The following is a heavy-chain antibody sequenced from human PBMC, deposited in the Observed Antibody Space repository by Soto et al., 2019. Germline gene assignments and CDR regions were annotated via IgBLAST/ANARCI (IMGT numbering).Heavy chain of an antibody. J-gene: IGHJ5*02. Sequence: SVKVSCKASGGTFSSCAISWVRQAPGQGLEWMGGIIHIFGTANYAQKFQGRVTITADESTSTAYMELSSLRSEDTAVYYCARDIVLVPAAIWGWFDPWGQGTLVTVS. D-gene: IGHD2-2*01. CDR1: GGTFSSCA. CDR2: IIHIFGTA. CDR3: ARDIVLVPAAIWGWFDP. V-gene: IGHV1-69*13.